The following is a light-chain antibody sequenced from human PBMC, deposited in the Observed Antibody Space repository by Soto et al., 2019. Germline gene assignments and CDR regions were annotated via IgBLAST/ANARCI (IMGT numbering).Light chain of an antibody. J-gene: IGKJ2*01. CDR2: AAS. V-gene: IGKV1-8*01. CDR3: QQYYSYPPGT. CDR1: QGISSY. Sequence: AIRMTQSPSSLSASTGDRVTITCRASQGISSYLACSQQKPGKAPKLLIYAASTLQSGVPSRFSGSGSGTDFTLTISCLQSEDFATYYCQQYYSYPPGTFGQGTKLEIK.